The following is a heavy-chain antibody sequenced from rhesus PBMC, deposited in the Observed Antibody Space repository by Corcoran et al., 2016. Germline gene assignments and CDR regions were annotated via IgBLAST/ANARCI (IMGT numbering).Heavy chain of an antibody. CDR3: TRQHSSGWYGYFDL. Sequence: EVQLVESGGGLVKPGGSMRLSCAASGFTFSSYDMSWVRQAPGKGLEWVSYISYNGKTIYYADSVKGRFTISRDNAKNSLSLQMSSLRAEDTAVYYCTRQHSSGWYGYFDLGGPGTPITISS. J-gene: IGHJ2*01. CDR2: ISYNGKTI. D-gene: IGHD6-31*01. CDR1: GFTFSSYD. V-gene: IGHV3-136*01.